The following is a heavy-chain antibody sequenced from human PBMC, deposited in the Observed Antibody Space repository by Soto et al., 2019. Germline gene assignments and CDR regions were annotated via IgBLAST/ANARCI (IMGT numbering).Heavy chain of an antibody. CDR2: ISWNSVSI. J-gene: IGHJ6*02. CDR3: AKGQYSSLPYGMDV. D-gene: IGHD6-6*01. CDR1: GFTFDDYA. V-gene: IGHV3-9*01. Sequence: EVHLVESGGGWVQPGRSLRLSCAASGFTFDDYAMHWVQQAPGKGLEWVSGISWNSVSIGYADSVKGRFTISRDNAKNSLYLQMNSLRAEDTALYYCAKGQYSSLPYGMDVWGQGTTVTVSS.